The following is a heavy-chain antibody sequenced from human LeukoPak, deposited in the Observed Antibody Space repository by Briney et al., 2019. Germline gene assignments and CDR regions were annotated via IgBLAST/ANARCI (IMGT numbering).Heavy chain of an antibody. J-gene: IGHJ4*02. CDR1: GGSFSGYY. Sequence: SETLSLTCAVSGGSFSGYYWSWIRQPPGKGLEWIGEINHSGSTNYNPSLKSRVTISVDTSKNQFSLKLSSVTAADTAVYYCARPRGDYWGQGTLVTVSS. CDR2: INHSGST. V-gene: IGHV4-34*01. D-gene: IGHD3-16*01. CDR3: ARPRGDY.